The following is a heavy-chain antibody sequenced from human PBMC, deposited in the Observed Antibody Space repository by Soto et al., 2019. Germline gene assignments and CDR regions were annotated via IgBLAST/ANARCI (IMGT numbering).Heavy chain of an antibody. V-gene: IGHV3-23*01. CDR2: ISSSYST. CDR3: AKWDY. CDR1: GFTFSSYT. J-gene: IGHJ4*02. Sequence: GVLRLSCAASGFTFSSYTMSWVRQAPGKGLEWVSTISSSYSTYYADSVKGRFTISRDNSKNTLCLQMNSLRAEDTAIYYCAKWDYWGQGNLVTVSS.